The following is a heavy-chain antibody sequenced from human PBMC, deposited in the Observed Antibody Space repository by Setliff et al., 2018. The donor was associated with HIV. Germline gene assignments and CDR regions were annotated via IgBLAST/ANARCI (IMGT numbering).Heavy chain of an antibody. Sequence: ASVKVSCKASGGTFRGFGISWVVQAPGQGLEWMGQIIPIFGTSNYAQKFQGRVTITADESMTTAYMELSGLKYEDTAVYYCARDGLLVAGIRFDYWGQGTLVTVSS. CDR2: IIPIFGTS. CDR3: ARDGLLVAGIRFDY. J-gene: IGHJ4*02. D-gene: IGHD6-19*01. V-gene: IGHV1-69*13. CDR1: GGTFRGFG.